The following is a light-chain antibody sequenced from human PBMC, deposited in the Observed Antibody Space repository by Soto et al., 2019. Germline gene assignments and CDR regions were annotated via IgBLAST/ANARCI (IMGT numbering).Light chain of an antibody. CDR2: DAS. J-gene: IGKJ1*01. Sequence: DIQMTQSPSTLSSSVGDRFTITFRASQTISNWLAWYQVKPGKAPKLLMHDASSLESGVPSRFSGSASGTEFTLTISSLQPDDFATYFCQQYSTYSWTFGQGTKVDIK. CDR3: QQYSTYSWT. V-gene: IGKV1-5*01. CDR1: QTISNW.